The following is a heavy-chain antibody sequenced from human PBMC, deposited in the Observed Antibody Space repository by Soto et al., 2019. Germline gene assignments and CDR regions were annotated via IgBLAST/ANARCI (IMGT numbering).Heavy chain of an antibody. CDR2: IYYSGST. Sequence: PSVTMCLSWTVFGGYSGGFYWRWIRQPPGKGLEWVGYIYYSGSTNXNPSLKSRVTISVDTSKNQLSLSLRSVTAAYTAVYYYGIRPSRHLLGYWGQGTLVTVSS. V-gene: IGHV4-59*08. D-gene: IGHD3-3*02. CDR3: GIRPSRHLLGY. J-gene: IGHJ4*02. CDR1: GGYSGGFY.